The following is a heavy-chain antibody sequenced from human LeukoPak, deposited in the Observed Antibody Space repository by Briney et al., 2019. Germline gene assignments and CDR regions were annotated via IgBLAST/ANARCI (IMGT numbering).Heavy chain of an antibody. CDR3: ASANYYDSSGYAFDY. V-gene: IGHV4-34*01. D-gene: IGHD3-22*01. J-gene: IGHJ4*02. Sequence: GSLRLSCAASGFTFSSDWMIWIRQPPGKGLEWIGEINHSGSTNYNPSLKSRVTISVDTSKNQFSLKLSSVTAADTAVNYCASANYYDSSGYAFDYWGQGTLVTVSS. CDR2: INHSGST. CDR1: GFTFSSDW.